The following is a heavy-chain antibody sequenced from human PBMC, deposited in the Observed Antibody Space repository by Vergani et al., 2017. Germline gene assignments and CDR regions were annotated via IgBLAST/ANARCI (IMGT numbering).Heavy chain of an antibody. J-gene: IGHJ5*02. CDR1: GGTFSSYA. CDR2: TIPIFGTA. CDR3: AREVGRSSGWYRWFDP. D-gene: IGHD6-19*01. V-gene: IGHV1-69*06. Sequence: QVQLVQSGAEVKKPGSSVKVSCKASGGTFSSYAISWVRHAPGQGLEWMGGTIPIFGTANYAQKFQGRVTITADKSTSTAYMELSSLRSEDTAVYYCAREVGRSSGWYRWFDPWGQGTLVTVSS.